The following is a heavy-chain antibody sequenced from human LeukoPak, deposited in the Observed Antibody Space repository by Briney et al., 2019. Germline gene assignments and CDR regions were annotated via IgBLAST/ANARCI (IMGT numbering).Heavy chain of an antibody. Sequence: PWETLSLTCAVCGGSLSGYYWSWIRQPPGKGLEWIGEINHSGSNNYHPSRKSRVTILVDKSKNQFSLKLSSVTAADTAVYYCARVDYGRSPYWGEGTLVTVSS. CDR3: ARVDYGRSPY. D-gene: IGHD4-17*01. V-gene: IGHV4-34*01. CDR1: GGSLSGYY. J-gene: IGHJ4*02. CDR2: INHSGSN.